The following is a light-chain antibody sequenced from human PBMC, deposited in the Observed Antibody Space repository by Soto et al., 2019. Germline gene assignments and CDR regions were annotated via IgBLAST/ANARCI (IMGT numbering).Light chain of an antibody. CDR1: SSDVGGYNY. CDR3: CSYAGSYSWV. J-gene: IGLJ3*02. CDR2: DVG. Sequence: QSALTQPRSVSGSPGQSVTISCTGTSSDVGGYNYVSWYQQHPGEAPKLMIYDVGKRPSGVPDRFSGSKSGNTASLTISGFQAEDEADYYFCSYAGSYSWVFGGGTKLTVL. V-gene: IGLV2-11*01.